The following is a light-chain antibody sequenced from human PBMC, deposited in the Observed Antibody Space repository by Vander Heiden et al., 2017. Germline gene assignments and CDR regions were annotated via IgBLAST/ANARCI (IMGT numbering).Light chain of an antibody. V-gene: IGLV6-57*04. Sequence: NFMLTQPHSVSESPGKTVTISCTRSSCRIASKSVQWYQQRPGRAPTTVIFEDNQRHVGCPDLVSGSIDSSSNSASLTIAGLKTEDEADYYCQSEDSSNPHVVFGGGTKLTVL. CDR1: SCRIASKS. J-gene: IGLJ2*01. CDR3: QSEDSSNPHVV. CDR2: EDN.